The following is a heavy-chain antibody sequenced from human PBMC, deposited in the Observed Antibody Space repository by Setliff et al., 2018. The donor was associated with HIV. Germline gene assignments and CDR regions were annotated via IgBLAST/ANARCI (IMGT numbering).Heavy chain of an antibody. CDR1: GFIIRNHW. CDR2: IKEDGSET. J-gene: IGHJ4*02. V-gene: IGHV3-7*01. Sequence: GGSLRLSCAASGFIIRNHWMTWVRQAPGKGLEWVANIKEDGSETYFVDSVKGRFTISRDNAKNSLYLQMNSLRAEDTGVYYCATQTGFYNSHWYDYWGQGTMVTV. D-gene: IGHD6-13*01. CDR3: ATQTGFYNSHWYDY.